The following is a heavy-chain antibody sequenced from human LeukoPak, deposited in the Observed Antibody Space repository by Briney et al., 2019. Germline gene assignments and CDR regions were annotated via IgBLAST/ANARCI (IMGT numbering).Heavy chain of an antibody. Sequence: SETLSLTCTVSGGSISSYYWSWIRQPAGKGLEWIGRIYSSGKTNYNPSLKSRVTMSVDTSNNQLSLMMTSVTAADTAVFYCARTPQGDNYFDYWGQGHLVTVSS. CDR3: ARTPQGDNYFDY. CDR2: IYSSGKT. D-gene: IGHD3-9*01. J-gene: IGHJ4*02. V-gene: IGHV4-4*07. CDR1: GGSISSYY.